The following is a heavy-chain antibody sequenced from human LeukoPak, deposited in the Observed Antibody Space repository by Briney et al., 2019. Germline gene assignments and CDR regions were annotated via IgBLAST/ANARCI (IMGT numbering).Heavy chain of an antibody. D-gene: IGHD2-21*02. CDR3: AKSGITYCGGDCYYDFQH. V-gene: IGHV3-23*01. CDR1: GFTFSSYA. CDR2: ISGSGGST. Sequence: GGSLRLSCAASGFTFSSYAMSWVRQAPGKGLEWVSAISGSGGSTYYADSVKGRSTISRDNSKNTLYLQMNSLRAEDTAVYYCAKSGITYCGGDCYYDFQHWGQGTLVTVSS. J-gene: IGHJ1*01.